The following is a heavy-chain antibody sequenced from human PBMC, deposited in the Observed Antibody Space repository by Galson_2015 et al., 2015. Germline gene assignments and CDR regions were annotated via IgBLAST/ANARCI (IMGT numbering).Heavy chain of an antibody. CDR3: ARHDRLAAACKEDYYYYDMDV. CDR2: INPSGGST. D-gene: IGHD6-13*01. V-gene: IGHV1-46*01. Sequence: SVKVSCKASGYTFTSYYMHWVRQAPGQGLEWMGIINPSGGSTSYAQKFQGRVTMTRDTPTSPVYMELSSLRSEDTAVYYCARHDRLAAACKEDYYYYDMDVWGKGTTVTVSS. CDR1: GYTFTSYY. J-gene: IGHJ6*03.